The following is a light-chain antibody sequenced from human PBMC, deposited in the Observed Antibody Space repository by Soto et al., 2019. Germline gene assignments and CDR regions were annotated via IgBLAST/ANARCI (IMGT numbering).Light chain of an antibody. CDR3: QQYDNSPLT. V-gene: IGKV3-20*01. CDR2: GAS. CDR1: QSVSSSY. Sequence: EIVLTQSPGTLSLSPGERATLSCRASQSVSSSYLAWYQQKPGQAPRLLIYGASSRATGIPDRFSGSGSGTDFTLTISRLEPEDFAVYYCQQYDNSPLTFGGRTKVDIK. J-gene: IGKJ4*01.